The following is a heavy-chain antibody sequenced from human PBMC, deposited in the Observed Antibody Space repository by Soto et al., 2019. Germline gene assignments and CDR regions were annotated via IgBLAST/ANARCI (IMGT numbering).Heavy chain of an antibody. D-gene: IGHD3-10*01. CDR1: GYTFTGYY. J-gene: IGHJ6*02. V-gene: IGHV1-2*02. CDR2: INPNSGDT. CDR3: ARVGGGLASLGYYGMDV. Sequence: ASVKVSCKASGYTFTGYYMHWVRQAPGQGLEWMGWINPNSGDTNYAQNFQGRVTMTWDTSISTAYMELSRLKSDDTAVYYCARVGGGLASLGYYGMDVWGQGTTVTVSS.